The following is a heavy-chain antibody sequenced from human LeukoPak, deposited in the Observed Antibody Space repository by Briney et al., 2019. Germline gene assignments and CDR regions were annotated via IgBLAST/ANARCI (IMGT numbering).Heavy chain of an antibody. J-gene: IGHJ6*02. CDR3: ARAPVWAYGMDV. CDR1: GGSFSGYY. Sequence: SETLSLTCAVYGGSFSGYYWSWIRQPPGKGLEWIGEINHSGSTNYNPSLKSRVTISVDTSKNQFSLKLSSVTAADSAVYYCARAPVWAYGMDVWGQGTTVTVSS. V-gene: IGHV4-34*01. CDR2: INHSGST. D-gene: IGHD3-16*01.